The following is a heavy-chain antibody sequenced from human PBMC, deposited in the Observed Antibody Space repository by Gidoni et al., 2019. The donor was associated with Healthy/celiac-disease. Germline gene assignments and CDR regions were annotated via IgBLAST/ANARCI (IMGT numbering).Heavy chain of an antibody. Sequence: QVQLVQSGAEVKKPGASAKVSCKASGYTFTGYYMHWVRQAPGQGLEWMGRINPNSGGTNYAQKFQGRVTMTRDTSISTAYMELSRLRSDDTAVYYCARGRGGYCSSTSCYPIWGQGTLVTVSS. CDR2: INPNSGGT. J-gene: IGHJ4*02. D-gene: IGHD2-2*01. CDR1: GYTFTGYY. CDR3: ARGRGGYCSSTSCYPI. V-gene: IGHV1-2*06.